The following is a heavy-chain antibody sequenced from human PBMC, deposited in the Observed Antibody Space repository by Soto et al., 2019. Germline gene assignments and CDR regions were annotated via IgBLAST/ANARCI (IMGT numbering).Heavy chain of an antibody. Sequence: QITLNESGPTQVKPRQTLTLTCTFSGFSLTTSGVGVGWIRQSPGKATEWLALIYWDDDKRYSPSLKSRLTITKDASKIPVLLTMADLDPADTATYYCAHRVLRTVFGLVTTTAIYFDFWGQGTPVAVSS. D-gene: IGHD3-3*01. CDR1: GFSLTTSGVG. CDR2: IYWDDDK. V-gene: IGHV2-5*02. J-gene: IGHJ4*02. CDR3: AHRVLRTVFGLVTTTAIYFDF.